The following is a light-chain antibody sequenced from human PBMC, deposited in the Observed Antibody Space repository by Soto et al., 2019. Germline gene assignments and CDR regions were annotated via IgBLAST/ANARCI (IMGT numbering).Light chain of an antibody. CDR2: EVS. J-gene: IGLJ3*02. V-gene: IGLV2-14*01. Sequence: QSVLTQPASVSGSPGQSITISCTGTSSDVGGYNYVSWYQQHPGKAPKLMIYEVSNRTSGGSNRFSGSKSGNTASLTISGLQAEDEADYYCSSYTSSSTLVFGGGTKVTVL. CDR1: SSDVGGYNY. CDR3: SSYTSSSTLV.